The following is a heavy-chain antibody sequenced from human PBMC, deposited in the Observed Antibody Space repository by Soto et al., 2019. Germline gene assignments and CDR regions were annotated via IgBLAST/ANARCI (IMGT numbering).Heavy chain of an antibody. Sequence: QPWGSLRLSCAASGFSFSRHGIHFFRHSPFKGLEWVAVISYDGSNQDYADSVKGRFSISRDNSKNTVYLQMNSLRVEDSAVYYCARDRSSTYYYYGMDLWGQGTTVTVSS. CDR3: ARDRSSTYYYYGMDL. D-gene: IGHD6-19*01. CDR2: ISYDGSNQ. J-gene: IGHJ6*02. V-gene: IGHV3-30-3*01. CDR1: GFSFSRHG.